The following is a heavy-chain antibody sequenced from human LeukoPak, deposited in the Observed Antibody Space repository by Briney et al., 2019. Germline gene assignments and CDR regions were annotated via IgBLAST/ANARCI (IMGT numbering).Heavy chain of an antibody. V-gene: IGHV4-34*01. CDR2: INHSGST. Sequence: SETLSLTCAVYGGSFSGYYWSWIRQPPGKGLEWIGEINHSGSTNYNPSLKSRVTISADTFKNQFSLKLSSVTAADTAVYYCARAIRHYYYYYMDVWGKGTTVTVSS. J-gene: IGHJ6*03. D-gene: IGHD1-1*01. CDR3: ARAIRHYYYYYMDV. CDR1: GGSFSGYY.